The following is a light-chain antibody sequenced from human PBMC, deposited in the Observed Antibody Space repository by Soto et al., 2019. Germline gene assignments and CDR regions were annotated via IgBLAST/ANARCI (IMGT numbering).Light chain of an antibody. J-gene: IGLJ2*01. CDR1: SSDVGDYDF. V-gene: IGLV2-23*02. Sequence: QSVLTQPASVSGSPGQSITISCTGTSSDVGDYDFVSWYQQHPGKAPKLMIYGVNKRPSGLSNRFSGSKSGNTASLTISGLQAEDEADYYCCSFAGWTTPGALGGGTKLTVL. CDR3: CSFAGWTTPGA. CDR2: GVN.